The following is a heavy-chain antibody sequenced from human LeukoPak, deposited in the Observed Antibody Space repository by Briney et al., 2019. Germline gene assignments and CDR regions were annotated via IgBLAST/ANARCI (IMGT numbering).Heavy chain of an antibody. V-gene: IGHV3-74*01. CDR1: GFTFSSYW. CDR3: ARVGRYSSSSGGLDC. D-gene: IGHD6-6*01. Sequence: GGSLRLSCAASGFTFSSYWMHWVRQAPGKGLVWVSRINTDGSSTSYADSVKGRFTISRDNAKNTLYLQMNSLRVADTAVYYCARVGRYSSSSGGLDCWGQGTLVTVSS. CDR2: INTDGSST. J-gene: IGHJ4*02.